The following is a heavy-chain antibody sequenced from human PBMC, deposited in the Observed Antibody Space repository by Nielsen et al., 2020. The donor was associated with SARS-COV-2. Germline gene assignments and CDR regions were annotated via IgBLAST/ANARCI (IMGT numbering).Heavy chain of an antibody. CDR2: MFYIGTA. D-gene: IGHD5-24*01. V-gene: IGHV4-61*01. CDR3: VRIDMATISVDY. Sequence: SETLSLTCTVSGVSVSSGRYFWSWIRQPPGKRLEWIGYMFYIGTANYNPSFQSRVNISVDTSKNQFSLKVNSVTAADTAVYYCVRIDMATISVDYWGRGTLVTVSS. CDR1: GVSVSSGRYF. J-gene: IGHJ4*02.